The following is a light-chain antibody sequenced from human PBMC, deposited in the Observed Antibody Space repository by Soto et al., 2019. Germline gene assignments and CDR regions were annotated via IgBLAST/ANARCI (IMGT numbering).Light chain of an antibody. V-gene: IGLV6-57*04. J-gene: IGLJ2*01. CDR3: QSYDVDNVV. CDR1: SGSIATNY. Sequence: NFMLTQPRSVSESPGKTVTISCTPTSGSIATNYVQWHQQRPGSVPTTVIYDDNQRPSGVPDRFSGSIDRSSNSASLTISGLEIEDEADYYCQSYDVDNVVFGGGTKPPS. CDR2: DDN.